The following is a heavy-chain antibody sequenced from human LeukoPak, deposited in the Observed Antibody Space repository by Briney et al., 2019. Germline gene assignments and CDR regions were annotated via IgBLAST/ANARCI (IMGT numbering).Heavy chain of an antibody. V-gene: IGHV4-59*01. CDR2: IYYSGST. J-gene: IGHJ5*02. D-gene: IGHD1-26*01. Sequence: SETLSLXCTVSGGSISSYYWSWIRQPPGKGLEWIGYIYYSGSTTYNPSLKSRVTISVDTYKNHFSLKLSSVTAADTAVYYCARGASGSYFWFDPWGQGTLVTVSS. CDR1: GGSISSYY. CDR3: ARGASGSYFWFDP.